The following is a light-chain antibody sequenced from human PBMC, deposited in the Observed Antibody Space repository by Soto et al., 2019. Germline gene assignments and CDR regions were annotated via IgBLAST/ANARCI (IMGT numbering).Light chain of an antibody. J-gene: IGLJ1*01. Sequence: QSVLTQPASVSGSPGQSITISCTGTSSDVGGYNYVSWYQQHPGKDPKLMIYEVSNRPSGVSNRFSGSKSGNTASLTISGLQAEDEADYYCSSYTSSSTLFGTGTKVTVL. V-gene: IGLV2-14*01. CDR2: EVS. CDR3: SSYTSSSTL. CDR1: SSDVGGYNY.